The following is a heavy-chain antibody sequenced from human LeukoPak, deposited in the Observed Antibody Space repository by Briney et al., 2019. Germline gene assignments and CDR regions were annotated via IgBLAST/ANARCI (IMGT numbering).Heavy chain of an antibody. CDR1: GFTFSSHR. J-gene: IGHJ4*02. CDR2: ISSSSSSI. CDR3: AGGVAVSVVPAPDY. D-gene: IGHD2-2*01. Sequence: GGSLRLSCAASGFTFSSHRMNWVRQAPGKGLEWVSDISSSSSSIHYADSVKGRFTISRDNAKNSLYLQMNSLRAEDTAVYYCAGGVAVSVVPAPDYWGQGTLVTVSS. V-gene: IGHV3-48*04.